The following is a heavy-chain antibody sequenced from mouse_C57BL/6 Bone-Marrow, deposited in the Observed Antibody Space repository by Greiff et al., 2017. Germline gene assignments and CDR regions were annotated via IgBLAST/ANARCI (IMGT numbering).Heavy chain of an antibody. V-gene: IGHV1-82*01. Sequence: VQLQQSGPELVKPGASVKISCKASGYAFSSSRMNWVKQRPGKGLEWIGRIYPGDGDTNYNGKFKGKATLTADKSSSTAYMQLSSLTSEDSAVYFCARSWYYFDYWGQGTTLTVSS. CDR2: IYPGDGDT. CDR1: GYAFSSSR. J-gene: IGHJ2*01. CDR3: ARSWYYFDY.